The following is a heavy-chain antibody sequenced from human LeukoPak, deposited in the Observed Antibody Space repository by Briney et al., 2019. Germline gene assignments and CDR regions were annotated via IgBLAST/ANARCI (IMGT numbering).Heavy chain of an antibody. CDR3: ARRNILTEGEAFDI. D-gene: IGHD3-9*01. Sequence: SETLSLTCTVAGGSISSYYWTCIRQPPGEGAEWSGYIYNSRSTNYNPSLKSRVTISVDTSKNQFSLKLNSVTAADTAVYYCARRNILTEGEAFDIWGQGTMVTVSS. CDR1: GGSISSYY. CDR2: IYNSRST. J-gene: IGHJ3*02. V-gene: IGHV4-59*08.